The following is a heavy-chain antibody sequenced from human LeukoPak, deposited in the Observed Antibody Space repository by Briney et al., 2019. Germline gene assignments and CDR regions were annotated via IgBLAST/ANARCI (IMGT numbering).Heavy chain of an antibody. D-gene: IGHD2-15*01. V-gene: IGHV1-18*01. J-gene: IGHJ6*03. CDR1: GYTFTSYG. CDR2: ISAYNGNI. Sequence: ASVKVSCKASGYTFTSYGISWVRQAPGQGLEWMGLISAYNGNINYAQKLQGRVTMTPDTSTSTAYMELRSLISDDTAVYYCARMADIVVGVAASLYYYYYMDVWGKGTTVTVSS. CDR3: ARMADIVVGVAASLYYYYYMDV.